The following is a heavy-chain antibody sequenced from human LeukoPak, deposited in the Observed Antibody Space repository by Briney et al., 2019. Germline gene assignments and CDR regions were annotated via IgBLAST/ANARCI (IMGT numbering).Heavy chain of an antibody. D-gene: IGHD5-12*01. V-gene: IGHV3-21*01. CDR3: ARRGSGYTEPIDY. J-gene: IGHJ4*02. Sequence: GGSLRLSCAGSGFTLSSYSMDWVRQAPGKGLEWVSSISSSSSYIYYADSVKGRFTISRDNAKNSLYLQMNSLRAEDTAVYYCARRGSGYTEPIDYWGQGTLVTVSS. CDR2: ISSSSSYI. CDR1: GFTLSSYS.